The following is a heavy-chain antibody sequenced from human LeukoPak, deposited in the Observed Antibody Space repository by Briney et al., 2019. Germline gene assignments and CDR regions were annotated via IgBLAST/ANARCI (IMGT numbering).Heavy chain of an antibody. J-gene: IGHJ5*02. D-gene: IGHD3-16*01. CDR3: AKDRNPTFGGVIASNCFDP. V-gene: IGHV3-23*01. Sequence: GGSLRLSCAASGFTFSSYAMSWVRQAPGKGLEWVSAISGSGGSTYYADSVKGRFTISRDNSKNTLYLQMNSLRAEDTAVYYCAKDRNPTFGGVIASNCFDPWGQGTLVTVSS. CDR2: ISGSGGST. CDR1: GFTFSSYA.